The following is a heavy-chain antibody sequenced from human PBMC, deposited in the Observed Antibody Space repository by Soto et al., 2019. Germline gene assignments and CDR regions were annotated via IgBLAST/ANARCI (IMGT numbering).Heavy chain of an antibody. CDR2: ISAYNGNT. Sequence: ASVKVSCKASGYTFTSYGISWVRQAPGQGLEWMGWISAYNGNTNYAQKLQGRVTMTTDTSTSTAYMELRSLRSDDTAVYYCARVRITMVRGVTINYYYGMDVWGQGTTVTVSS. CDR3: ARVRITMVRGVTINYYYGMDV. CDR1: GYTFTSYG. J-gene: IGHJ6*02. V-gene: IGHV1-18*01. D-gene: IGHD3-10*01.